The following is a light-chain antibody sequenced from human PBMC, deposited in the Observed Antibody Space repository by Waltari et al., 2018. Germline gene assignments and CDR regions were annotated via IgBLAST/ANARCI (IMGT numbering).Light chain of an antibody. CDR1: KLGDKS. CDR3: QAWDSSTVV. J-gene: IGLJ2*01. Sequence: SYELTQSPSVSVSPGQTASIPCSGDKLGDKSACWYQQKPGQSPVLVIYQDSKRPSGIPKRFSGSNSGNTATLTISGTQAMDEADYYCQAWDSSTVVFGGGTKLTVL. V-gene: IGLV3-1*01. CDR2: QDS.